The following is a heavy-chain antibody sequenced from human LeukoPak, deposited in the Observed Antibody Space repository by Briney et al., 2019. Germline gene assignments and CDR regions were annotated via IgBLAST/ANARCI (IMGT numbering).Heavy chain of an antibody. D-gene: IGHD4-17*01. CDR1: RFTFSSYS. CDR2: ISSSSSYI. CDR3: ATITPTVTTVYFDY. Sequence: GGSLRLSCAASRFTFSSYSMNWVRQAPGKGLEWVSSISSSSSYIYYADSVKGRFTISRDNAKNSLYLQMNSLRAGDTAVYYCATITPTVTTVYFDYWGQGTLVTVSS. J-gene: IGHJ4*02. V-gene: IGHV3-21*01.